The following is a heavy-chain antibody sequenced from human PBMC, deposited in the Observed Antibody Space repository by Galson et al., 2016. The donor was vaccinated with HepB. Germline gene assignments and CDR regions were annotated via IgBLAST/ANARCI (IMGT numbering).Heavy chain of an antibody. CDR2: ITSSSDNM. CDR3: ARDDYFRLGY. Sequence: SLRLSCAASGFIFSVYNVNWARQAPGKGLEWIAWITSSSDNMYYADSVKGRFTISRDDAKNSLYLEMDRLRDEDTAVYYCARDDYFRLGYWGQGTMVTVSS. V-gene: IGHV3-48*02. CDR1: GFIFSVYN. D-gene: IGHD3-16*01. J-gene: IGHJ3*01.